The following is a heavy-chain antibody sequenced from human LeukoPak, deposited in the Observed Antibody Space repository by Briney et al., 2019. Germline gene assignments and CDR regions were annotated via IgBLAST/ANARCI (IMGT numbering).Heavy chain of an antibody. J-gene: IGHJ4*02. CDR3: ARTKEMASISYFDA. V-gene: IGHV3-48*04. Sequence: PGGPLRLLCAPSGFPFSSYGMHWVPQAPGKGLEGVSYIDSSGSNIHYADSVKGRFTISRDNAKNSLYLQMNSLRAEDTAVYYCARTKEMASISYFDAWGQGSLVTVSS. D-gene: IGHD5-24*01. CDR2: IDSSGSNI. CDR1: GFPFSSYG.